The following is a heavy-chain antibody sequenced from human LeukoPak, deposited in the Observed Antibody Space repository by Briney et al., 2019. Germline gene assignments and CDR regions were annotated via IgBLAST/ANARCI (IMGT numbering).Heavy chain of an antibody. CDR1: GGSISSSSYY. J-gene: IGHJ4*02. CDR2: ILYTGST. Sequence: SETLSLTCTVSGGSISSSSYYWGWIRQPPGQGLEWIGSILYTGSTYYNPSLKSRVTISVDTSKNQFSLKLSSVTAADTAVYYCARDSLMITFGGVIGVSDYWGQGTLVTVSS. CDR3: ARDSLMITFGGVIGVSDY. V-gene: IGHV4-39*02. D-gene: IGHD3-16*02.